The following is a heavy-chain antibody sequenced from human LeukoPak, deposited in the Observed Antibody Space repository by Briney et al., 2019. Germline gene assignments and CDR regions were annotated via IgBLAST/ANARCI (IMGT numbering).Heavy chain of an antibody. J-gene: IGHJ4*02. CDR3: ARQTSGWYIYYFDY. CDR1: VGPISSSSYY. Sequence: SETLSLTCTVSVGPISSSSYYWGWIRQPPGKGLGWIGSIYYSGSTYYNPSLKSRVTISVDTSKNQFSLKLSSVTAADTAVYYCARQTSGWYIYYFDYWGQGTLVTVSS. CDR2: IYYSGST. V-gene: IGHV4-39*01. D-gene: IGHD6-19*01.